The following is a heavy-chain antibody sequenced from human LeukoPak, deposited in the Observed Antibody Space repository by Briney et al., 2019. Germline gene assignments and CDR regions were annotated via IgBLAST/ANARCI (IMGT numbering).Heavy chain of an antibody. D-gene: IGHD1-20*01. CDR1: GGTFSSYA. CDR3: ARGNLEGNWNDLLAPY. J-gene: IGHJ4*02. Sequence: GASVKVSCKASGGTFSSYAISWVRQAPGQGLEWMGGIIPIFGTASYAQKFLGRVSLTRDTSTSTVYMELSSLRSEDTAVYYCARGNLEGNWNDLLAPYWGQGTLVTVSS. V-gene: IGHV1-69*05. CDR2: IIPIFGTA.